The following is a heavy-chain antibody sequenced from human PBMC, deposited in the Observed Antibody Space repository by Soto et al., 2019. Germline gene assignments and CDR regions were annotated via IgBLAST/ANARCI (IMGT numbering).Heavy chain of an antibody. D-gene: IGHD3-16*01. CDR3: ARDYASWSPRYVH. Sequence: PGWCLRLSCAASGFTLSTYAVSWLRQAPGKGLEWVSAITISGDGAYYADSVKGRFTISRDNSKNTLYLQMNSPRAEDTALYHCARDYASWSPRYVHWGPGPLVTVPS. V-gene: IGHV3-23*01. CDR2: ITISGDGA. CDR1: GFTLSTYA. J-gene: IGHJ4*02.